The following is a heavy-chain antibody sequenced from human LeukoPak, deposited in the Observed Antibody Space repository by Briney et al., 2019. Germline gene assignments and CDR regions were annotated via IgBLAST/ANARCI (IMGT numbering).Heavy chain of an antibody. D-gene: IGHD6-19*01. CDR1: GFTFNTYA. J-gene: IGHJ4*02. CDR3: AMFYIAVAGQHDY. CDR2: ISGSGDST. Sequence: GGSLRLSCVASGFTFNTYAMNWVRQAPGKGLEWVSDISGSGDSTYYADSVKSRFTISRDNSRNTLYLQMNSLRAEDTAIYYCAMFYIAVAGQHDYWGQGTLVTVSS. V-gene: IGHV3-23*01.